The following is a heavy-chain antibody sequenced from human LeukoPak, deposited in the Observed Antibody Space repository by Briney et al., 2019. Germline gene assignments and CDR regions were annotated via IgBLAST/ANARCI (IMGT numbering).Heavy chain of an antibody. CDR1: GFTFSSYA. CDR2: ISGSGGST. D-gene: IGHD2-8*01. CDR3: AKTNLKRCTNGVCPFDC. V-gene: IGHV3-23*01. J-gene: IGHJ4*02. Sequence: GGSLRLSCAASGFTFSSYAMSWVRQAPGKGLEWVSAISGSGGSTYYADSVKGRFTISRDNSKNTLYLQMNSLRAEDTAVYYCAKTNLKRCTNGVCPFDCWGQGTLVTVSS.